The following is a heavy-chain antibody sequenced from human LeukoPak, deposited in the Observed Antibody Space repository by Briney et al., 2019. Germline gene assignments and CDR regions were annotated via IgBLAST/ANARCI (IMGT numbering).Heavy chain of an antibody. V-gene: IGHV4-39*01. Sequence: SETLSLTCTVAGGSISSSSYYWGWIRQPPGKGLEWIGSIYYSGSTYYNPSLKSRVTISVDTSKNQFSLKLNSVTAADTAVYYCARQSPPGTWTEFDYWGQGTLLTVSS. J-gene: IGHJ4*02. D-gene: IGHD3-10*01. CDR3: ARQSPPGTWTEFDY. CDR2: IYYSGST. CDR1: GGSISSSSYY.